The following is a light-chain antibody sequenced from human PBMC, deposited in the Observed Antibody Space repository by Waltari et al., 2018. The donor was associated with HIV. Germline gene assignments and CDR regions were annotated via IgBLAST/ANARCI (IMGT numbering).Light chain of an antibody. CDR2: LSS. CDR1: QSLLRSSGYDY. J-gene: IGKJ2*01. Sequence: DIVMTQSPLSLPVTPGEPASISCRSSQSLLRSSGYDYLDWYLQKPGQSPQLLIYLSSNRAFGVPDRFSGIGSGTDFTLKISRVEAEDVGVYYCMQALETPPTFGQGTKLEIK. V-gene: IGKV2-28*01. CDR3: MQALETPPT.